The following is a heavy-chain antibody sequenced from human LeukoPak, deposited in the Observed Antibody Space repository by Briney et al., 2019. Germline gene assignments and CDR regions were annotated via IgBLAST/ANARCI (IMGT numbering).Heavy chain of an antibody. Sequence: SETLSLTCTVSGGSISSGGYYWSWIRQHPGKGLEWIGYIYYSGSTYYNPSLKSRVTISVDTPKNQFSLKLSSVTAADTAVYYCASLTGTTGTVFDYWGQGTLVTVSS. J-gene: IGHJ4*02. CDR1: GGSISSGGYY. V-gene: IGHV4-31*03. CDR3: ASLTGTTGTVFDY. CDR2: IYYSGST. D-gene: IGHD1-7*01.